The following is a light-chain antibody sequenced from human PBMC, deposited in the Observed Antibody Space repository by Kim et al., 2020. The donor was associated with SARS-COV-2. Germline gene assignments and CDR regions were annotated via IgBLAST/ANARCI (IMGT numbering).Light chain of an antibody. CDR3: ATHDESQVV. V-gene: IGLV1-44*01. CDR2: GDD. Sequence: PGQGFTIFCSGGISNIGSNTVTWYQQLPGAAPKLLIYGDDLRPPRVPDRFSGSKSGTSASLAISGLQSEDEADYYCATHDESQVVFGGGTQLTVL. J-gene: IGLJ3*02. CDR1: ISNIGSNT.